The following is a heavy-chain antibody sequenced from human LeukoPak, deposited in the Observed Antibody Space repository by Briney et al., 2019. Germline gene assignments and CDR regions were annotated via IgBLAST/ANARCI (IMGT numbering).Heavy chain of an antibody. D-gene: IGHD3-3*01. CDR3: ARTEGSGSLYYYYYYYMDV. CDR1: GYTFTSYD. Sequence: ASVKVSRKASGYTFTSYDINWVRQATGQGLEWMGWMNPNSGNTGYAQKFQGRVTMTRNTSISTAYMELSSLRSEDTAVYYCARTEGSGSLYYYYYYYMDVWGKGTTVTVSS. V-gene: IGHV1-8*01. J-gene: IGHJ6*03. CDR2: MNPNSGNT.